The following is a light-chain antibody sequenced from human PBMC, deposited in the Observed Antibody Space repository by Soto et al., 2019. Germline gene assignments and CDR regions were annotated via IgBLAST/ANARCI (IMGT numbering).Light chain of an antibody. CDR1: QGISSY. V-gene: IGKV1-9*01. CDR2: AAS. Sequence: DIQLTQSPSFLSASVGDRVTITCRASQGISSYLAWYQQKPGKAPKLLIYAASTLQSGVPSRFSGSGSGTEFTLTISSLQPDDFATYCCQQLNSYPQFGPGTKVDIK. J-gene: IGKJ3*01. CDR3: QQLNSYPQ.